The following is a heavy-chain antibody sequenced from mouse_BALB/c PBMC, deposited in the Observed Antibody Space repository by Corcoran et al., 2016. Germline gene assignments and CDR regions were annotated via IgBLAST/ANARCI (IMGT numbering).Heavy chain of an antibody. CDR3: AREDGNYRGAMDY. CDR2: INTYNGGT. CDR1: GYSFTGYT. Sequence: EVQLQQSGPELVKPGASMKISCKASGYSFTGYTMNWVKQSHGKNLEWIGLINTYNGGTSHNQKFKGKATLTVDKSSSTSYMELLSLTSEASAVYYWAREDGNYRGAMDYWGQGTSATVSS. V-gene: IGHV1-18*01. D-gene: IGHD2-1*01. J-gene: IGHJ4*01.